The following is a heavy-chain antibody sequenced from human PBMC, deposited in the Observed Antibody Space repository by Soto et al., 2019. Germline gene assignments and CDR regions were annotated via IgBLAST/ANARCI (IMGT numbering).Heavy chain of an antibody. CDR3: ARSRDYWSGYFDD. CDR2: VYYPGTT. D-gene: IGHD3-3*01. J-gene: IGHJ4*02. V-gene: IGHV4-61*01. Sequence: QVQLQESGPGLVKPSETLSLTCTVSGGSVSSGHPYWTWIRLAPGKGLEWIGNVYYPGTTNYNPSLKRRVTISVATSKNEFSLKITSVTAADTAVYYCARSRDYWSGYFDDWGQGTLVTVSS. CDR1: GGSVSSGHPY.